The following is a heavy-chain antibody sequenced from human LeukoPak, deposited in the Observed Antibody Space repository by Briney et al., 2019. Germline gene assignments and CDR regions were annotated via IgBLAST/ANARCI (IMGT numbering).Heavy chain of an antibody. CDR2: IYTSGST. D-gene: IGHD2-2*01. V-gene: IGHV4-4*07. J-gene: IGHJ3*02. Sequence: PSETLSLTCTVSGGSIISYYSSWIRQPAGKGLEWIGRIYTSGSTNYNPSLKSRVTISVDKSKNQFSLKLSSVTAADTAVYYCASRTFNCSSTSCYDAFDIWGQGTMVTVSS. CDR1: GGSIISYY. CDR3: ASRTFNCSSTSCYDAFDI.